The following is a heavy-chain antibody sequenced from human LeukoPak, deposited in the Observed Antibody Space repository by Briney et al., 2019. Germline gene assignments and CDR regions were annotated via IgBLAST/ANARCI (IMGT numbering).Heavy chain of an antibody. J-gene: IGHJ5*02. CDR2: INHSGST. Sequence: SDTLSLTCAVYGGSFSGYYWSWIRQPPGKGLEWIGEINHSGSTNYNPSLKSRVTISVDTSKNQFSLKLSSVTAADTAVYYCARSPRKIAVAVRRAWFDPWGQGTLVTVSS. V-gene: IGHV4-34*01. CDR1: GGSFSGYY. D-gene: IGHD6-19*01. CDR3: ARSPRKIAVAVRRAWFDP.